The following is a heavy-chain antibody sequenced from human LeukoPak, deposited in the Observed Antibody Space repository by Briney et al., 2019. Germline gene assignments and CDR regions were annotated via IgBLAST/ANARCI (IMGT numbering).Heavy chain of an antibody. CDR3: ARSRGIAVAGTFDY. CDR1: GGSFSGYY. CDR2: INHSGST. D-gene: IGHD6-19*01. Sequence: PSETPSLTCAVYGGSFSGYYWSWIRQPPGKGLEWIGEINHSGSTNYNPSLKSRVTISVDTSKNQFSLKLSSVTAADTAVYYCARSRGIAVAGTFDYWGQGTLVTVSS. J-gene: IGHJ4*02. V-gene: IGHV4-34*01.